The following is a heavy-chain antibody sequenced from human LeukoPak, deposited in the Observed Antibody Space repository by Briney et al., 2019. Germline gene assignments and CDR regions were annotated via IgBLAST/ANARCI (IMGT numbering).Heavy chain of an antibody. J-gene: IGHJ4*02. V-gene: IGHV4-39*07. CDR2: IYYSGST. D-gene: IGHD2-2*01. CDR1: GGSISSSSYY. CDR3: AREVSCTSCYERYFDY. Sequence: SETLSLTCTVSGGSISSSSYYWGWIRQPPGKGLEWIGSIYYSGSTYYNPSLKSRVTMSLDTSKNQFSLKVSSVTAADTAVYYCAREVSCTSCYERYFDYWGQGTPVTVSS.